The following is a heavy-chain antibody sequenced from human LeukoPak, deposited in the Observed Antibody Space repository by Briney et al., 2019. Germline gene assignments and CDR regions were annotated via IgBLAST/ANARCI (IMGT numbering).Heavy chain of an antibody. CDR3: ARVRPKGRGSNRYYYYYYYMDV. J-gene: IGHJ6*03. V-gene: IGHV1-8*01. D-gene: IGHD1-1*01. CDR1: GYTFTSYD. Sequence: VSVKVSCKASGYTFTSYDINWVRQATGQGLEWMGWMNPNSGNTGYAQKFQGRVTMTRNTSISTAYMELSSLRSEDTAVYYCARVRPKGRGSNRYYYYYYYMDVWGKGTTVTVSS. CDR2: MNPNSGNT.